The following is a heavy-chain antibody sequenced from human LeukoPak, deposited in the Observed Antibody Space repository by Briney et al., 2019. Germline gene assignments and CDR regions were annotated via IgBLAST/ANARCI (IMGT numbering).Heavy chain of an antibody. CDR1: GGTFSSYA. Sequence: SVKVSCKASGGTFSSYAISWVRQAPGQGLEWMGGVIPIFGTANYAQKFQGRVTITTDESTSTAYMELSSLRSEDTAVYYCARDLWGATVMGYWGQGTLVTVSS. CDR2: VIPIFGTA. V-gene: IGHV1-69*05. J-gene: IGHJ4*02. D-gene: IGHD4-17*01. CDR3: ARDLWGATVMGY.